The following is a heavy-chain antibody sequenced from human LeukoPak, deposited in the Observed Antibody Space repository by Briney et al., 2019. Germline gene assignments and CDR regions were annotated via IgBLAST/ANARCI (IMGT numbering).Heavy chain of an antibody. CDR1: GFTFSNYV. D-gene: IGHD1-7*01. CDR3: TRTSNWNFIRGFDY. CDR2: ISYDGSNK. Sequence: GGSLRLSCTASGFTFSNYVMRWVRQAPGKGLEWVAAISYDGSNKYYADSVKGRFSISRDNSKNTLYLQTNSLTPEDTAVYFCTRTSNWNFIRGFDYWGQGTLVTVSS. V-gene: IGHV3-30-3*01. J-gene: IGHJ4*02.